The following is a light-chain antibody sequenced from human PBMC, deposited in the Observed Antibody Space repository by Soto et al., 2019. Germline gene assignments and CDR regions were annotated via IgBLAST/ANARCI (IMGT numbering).Light chain of an antibody. CDR2: SNN. V-gene: IGLV1-44*01. J-gene: IGLJ2*01. CDR3: SSWDDSLNGFVV. Sequence: QSALTQPPPASGTPGQRVTIPCSGSSANIGRNIVNWYQHLPGTAPKLLIYSNNQRPSGVPDRFSGSRSGSSASLAISGLQSEDEAYYYCSSWDDSLNGFVVFGGGTQLTVL. CDR1: SANIGRNI.